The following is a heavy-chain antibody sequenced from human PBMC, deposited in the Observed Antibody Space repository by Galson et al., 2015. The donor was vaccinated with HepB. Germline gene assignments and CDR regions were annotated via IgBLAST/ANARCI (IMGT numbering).Heavy chain of an antibody. CDR2: ISSSIGYI. J-gene: IGHJ4*01. CDR1: GFTFSSYS. Sequence: SLRLSCAASGFTFSSYSMNWVRQAPGKGLEWVSSISSSIGYIYYADSVKGRFTISRDNAKNSLYLRMNSLRAEDTAVYYCARSLTGYCSSTSSSLDGALFDYWGQGTMVTVSS. D-gene: IGHD2-2*01. CDR3: ARSLTGYCSSTSSSLDGALFDY. V-gene: IGHV3-21*01.